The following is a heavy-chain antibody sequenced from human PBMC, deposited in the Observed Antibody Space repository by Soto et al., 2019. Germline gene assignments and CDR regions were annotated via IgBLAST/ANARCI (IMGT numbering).Heavy chain of an antibody. D-gene: IGHD6-6*01. CDR3: ASDYSSSYYFDY. Sequence: AETLCLTCTFSGGSISSSSYYWGWIRQPPGKGLEWIGSIYYSGSTYYNPSLKSRVTISVDTSKNQFSLKLSSVTAADTAVYYCASDYSSSYYFDYWGQGTLVTVSS. V-gene: IGHV4-39*01. CDR2: IYYSGST. J-gene: IGHJ4*02. CDR1: GGSISSSSYY.